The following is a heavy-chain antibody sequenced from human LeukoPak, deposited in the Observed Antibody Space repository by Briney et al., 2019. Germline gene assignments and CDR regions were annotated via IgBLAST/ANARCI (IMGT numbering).Heavy chain of an antibody. V-gene: IGHV3-30-3*01. CDR1: GFTFTSYA. CDR3: ARGYSSSWLGYFDY. Sequence: PGGSLRLSCAASGFTFTSYAMHWVRQAPGKGLAWVTVISYDGSNKYYADSVKGRFTISRDNSKNTLYLQMNSLGTEDTAVYYCARGYSSSWLGYFDYWGQGTLVTVSS. D-gene: IGHD6-13*01. J-gene: IGHJ4*02. CDR2: ISYDGSNK.